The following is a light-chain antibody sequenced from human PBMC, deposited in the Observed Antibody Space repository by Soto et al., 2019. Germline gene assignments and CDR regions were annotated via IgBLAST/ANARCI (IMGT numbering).Light chain of an antibody. CDR2: AAS. CDR1: PSVNSRL. V-gene: IGKV3-20*01. J-gene: IGKJ2*01. Sequence: EIVLTQSPGTLSLSPGESATLSCRASPSVNSRLLAWYQHKPGQAPRLLIYAASTRASGIPDRFSGSTSGTDFTLTISRLEPEDFAVYYCQRYGDSPPNTFGQGTKLEIK. CDR3: QRYGDSPPNT.